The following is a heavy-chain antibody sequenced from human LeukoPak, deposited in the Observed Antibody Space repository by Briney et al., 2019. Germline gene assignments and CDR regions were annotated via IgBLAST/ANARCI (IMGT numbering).Heavy chain of an antibody. D-gene: IGHD2-21*01. Sequence: SETLSLTCTVSGVSISSGDYYWSWIRQPPGKGLEWIGYIYYSGSTYYNPSLKSRVTISVDTSKNQFSLKLSSVTAADTAVYYCARVRPAVVIADYWGQGTLVTVSS. V-gene: IGHV4-30-4*01. CDR3: ARVRPAVVIADY. CDR1: GVSISSGDYY. CDR2: IYYSGST. J-gene: IGHJ4*02.